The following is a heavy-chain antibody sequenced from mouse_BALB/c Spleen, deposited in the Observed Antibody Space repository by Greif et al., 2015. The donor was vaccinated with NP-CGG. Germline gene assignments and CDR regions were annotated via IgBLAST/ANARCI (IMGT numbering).Heavy chain of an antibody. V-gene: IGHV1-7*01. CDR2: INPSTGYT. CDR1: GYTFTSYW. CDR3: ARGWLRPMDY. Sequence: QVQLQQPGAELAKPGASVKMSCKASGYTFTSYWMHWVKQRPGQGLEWIGYINPSTGYTEYNQKFKDKATLTADKSSSTAYMQLSSLTSEDSAVYYCARGWLRPMDYWGQGTSVTVSS. J-gene: IGHJ4*01. D-gene: IGHD2-2*01.